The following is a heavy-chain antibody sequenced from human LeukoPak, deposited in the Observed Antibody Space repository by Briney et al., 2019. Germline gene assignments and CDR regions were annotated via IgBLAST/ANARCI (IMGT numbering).Heavy chain of an antibody. J-gene: IGHJ3*02. D-gene: IGHD4-17*01. Sequence: GGSLRLSCAASGFTFSSYSMNWVRQAPGKGLEWVSGISWNSGSIGYADSVKGRFTISRDNAKNSLYLQMNSLRAEDTALYYCAKVAFDYGAPNAFDIWGQGTMVTVSS. CDR2: ISWNSGSI. CDR3: AKVAFDYGAPNAFDI. CDR1: GFTFSSYS. V-gene: IGHV3-9*01.